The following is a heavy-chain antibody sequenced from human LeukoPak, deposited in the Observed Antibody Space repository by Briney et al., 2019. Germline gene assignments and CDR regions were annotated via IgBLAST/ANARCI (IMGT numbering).Heavy chain of an antibody. Sequence: SETLSLTCTVSGGSISSYCWSWIRQPPGKGLEWIWYIYYSGSTNYNPSLKSRVTISVDTSKNQFSLKLSSVTAADTAVYYCARATYYYGSGSYYNFDYWGQGTLVTVSS. CDR2: IYYSGST. CDR3: ARATYYYGSGSYYNFDY. J-gene: IGHJ4*02. D-gene: IGHD3-10*01. V-gene: IGHV4-59*01. CDR1: GGSISSYC.